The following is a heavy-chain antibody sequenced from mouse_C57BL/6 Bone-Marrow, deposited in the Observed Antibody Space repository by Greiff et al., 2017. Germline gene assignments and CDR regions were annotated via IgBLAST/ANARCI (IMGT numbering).Heavy chain of an antibody. J-gene: IGHJ3*01. V-gene: IGHV1-64*01. CDR1: GYTFTSYW. Sequence: QVQLQQPGAELVKPGASVKLSCKASGYTFTSYWMHWVKQRPGQGLEWIGMIHPNSGSTNYNEKFKSKATLTVDKSSSTAYMQLSSLTSEDSAVYYCAREATGTWFAYWGQGTLVTVSA. D-gene: IGHD4-1*02. CDR2: IHPNSGST. CDR3: AREATGTWFAY.